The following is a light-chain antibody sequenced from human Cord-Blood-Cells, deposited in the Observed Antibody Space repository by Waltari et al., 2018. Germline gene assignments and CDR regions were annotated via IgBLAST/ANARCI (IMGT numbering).Light chain of an antibody. V-gene: IGKV1-12*01. CDR3: QQANSFPPFT. CDR2: AAS. CDR1: QGISSW. Sequence: DVYSAHSVSSVSASLRDTVTITCRASQGISSWLAWYQQKPGKAPKLLIYAASSLQSGVPSRFSGSGSGTDFTLTISRLQPEDFATYYCQQANSFPPFTFGPGTKVDIK. J-gene: IGKJ3*01.